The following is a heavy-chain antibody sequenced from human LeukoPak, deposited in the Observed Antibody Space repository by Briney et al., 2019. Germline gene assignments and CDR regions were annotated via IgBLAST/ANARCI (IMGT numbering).Heavy chain of an antibody. V-gene: IGHV3-30-3*01. CDR3: ARDNRWFGESYFDS. CDR2: ISNDGGNK. Sequence: GGSLRLSCEASGFTFSSNEMHWVRQAPGKGLEWVTLISNDGGNKYYAESVKGRFTISRDNSKNTLYLQMNSLRVEDTAVYYCARDNRWFGESYFDSWGQGTLVTVSS. D-gene: IGHD3-10*01. J-gene: IGHJ4*02. CDR1: GFTFSSNE.